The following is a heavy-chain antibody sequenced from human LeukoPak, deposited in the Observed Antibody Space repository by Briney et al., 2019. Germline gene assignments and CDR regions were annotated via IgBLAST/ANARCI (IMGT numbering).Heavy chain of an antibody. CDR1: GYTFTRYY. Sequence: GASVKVSCRASGYTFTRYYMHWVRQAAGPGLEWMGIINPSTGSTTYAQEFQGRVTMTRDTSTSTVYVELSSLRSEDTAVYYCARLGYDSTGYYKGYDYWGQGTLVTVSS. CDR2: INPSTGST. J-gene: IGHJ4*02. V-gene: IGHV1-46*01. D-gene: IGHD3-22*01. CDR3: ARLGYDSTGYYKGYDY.